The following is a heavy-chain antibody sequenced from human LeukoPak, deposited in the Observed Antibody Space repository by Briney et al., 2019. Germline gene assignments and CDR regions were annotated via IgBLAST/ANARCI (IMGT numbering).Heavy chain of an antibody. Sequence: LTGGSLRLSCAASGSTFSSYWMSWVRQAPGEGLEWVANIKEDGSEKYYVDSVKGRFTISRDNAKNSLYLQMNSLRAEDTAVYYCARDGMGPTMIVVARVFDYWGQGTLVTVSS. D-gene: IGHD3-22*01. CDR2: IKEDGSEK. V-gene: IGHV3-7*01. CDR3: ARDGMGPTMIVVARVFDY. J-gene: IGHJ4*02. CDR1: GSTFSSYW.